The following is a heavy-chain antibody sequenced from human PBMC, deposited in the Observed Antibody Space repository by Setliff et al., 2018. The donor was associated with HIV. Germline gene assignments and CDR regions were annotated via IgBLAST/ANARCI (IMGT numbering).Heavy chain of an antibody. CDR2: IKQDGSEK. CDR3: ARRPLYYFDY. J-gene: IGHJ4*02. V-gene: IGHV3-7*01. CDR1: GFTFSSYG. Sequence: HPGGSLRLSCAASGFTFSSYGMHWVRQAPGKGLEWVANIKQDGSEKYYVDSVKGRFTISRDNAKNSLYLQMHSLRAEDTGIYYCARRPLYYFDYWGQGTLVTVSS.